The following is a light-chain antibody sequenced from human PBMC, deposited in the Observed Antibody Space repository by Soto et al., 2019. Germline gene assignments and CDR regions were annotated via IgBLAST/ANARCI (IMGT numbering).Light chain of an antibody. CDR2: YDS. V-gene: IGLV3-21*04. CDR1: NIGSKS. J-gene: IGLJ1*01. Sequence: SYELTQPPSVSVAPGKTARITCGGNNIGSKSVHWDQQKPGQPPVLVIYYDSDRPSGIPERFSGSNSGNTATLTISRVEAGDEADYYCQVWDSSSDHYVFGTGTKVTVL. CDR3: QVWDSSSDHYV.